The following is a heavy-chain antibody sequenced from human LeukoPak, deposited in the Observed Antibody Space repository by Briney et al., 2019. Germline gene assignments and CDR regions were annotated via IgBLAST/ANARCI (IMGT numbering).Heavy chain of an antibody. J-gene: IGHJ4*02. CDR2: VYYLGST. V-gene: IGHV4-61*01. CDR1: SASVSSGSSS. Sequence: SETLSFTFTVPSASVSSGSSSWSWILQPPGKGLECPVSVYYLGSTNYNPSLKSRVTISIDRSQNQFSLRLTSVTAADTAVYYCARDGDGSGWYAFDYWGQGTLVTVSS. D-gene: IGHD6-19*01. CDR3: ARDGDGSGWYAFDY.